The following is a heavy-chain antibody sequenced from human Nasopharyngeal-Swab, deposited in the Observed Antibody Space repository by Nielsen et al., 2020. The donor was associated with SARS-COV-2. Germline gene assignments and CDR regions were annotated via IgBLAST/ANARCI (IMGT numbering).Heavy chain of an antibody. J-gene: IGHJ6*02. D-gene: IGHD6-13*01. CDR3: ARGSRIAAAGTRGGVHYYYGMDV. CDR1: GGSFSDYY. CDR2: INHSGST. V-gene: IGHV4-34*01. Sequence: GSLRLSCAVYGGSFSDYYWSWIRQPPGKGLEWIGEINHSGSTNYNPSLKSRVTISVDTSKNQFSLKLSSVTAADTAVYYCARGSRIAAAGTRGGVHYYYGMDVWGQGTTVTVSS.